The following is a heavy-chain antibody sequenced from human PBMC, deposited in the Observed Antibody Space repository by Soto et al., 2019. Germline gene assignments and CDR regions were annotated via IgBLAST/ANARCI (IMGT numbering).Heavy chain of an antibody. Sequence: GASVKVSCKASGYTFTGYYIHWVRQAPGQGLEWMGWINPNSDGTNYAQKFQGRVTMTRDTSISTAYMELSSLRSEDTAVYYCARRYEYYYDSSAASDYWGQGTLVTVSS. V-gene: IGHV1-2*02. CDR1: GYTFTGYY. CDR3: ARRYEYYYDSSAASDY. J-gene: IGHJ4*02. CDR2: INPNSDGT. D-gene: IGHD3-22*01.